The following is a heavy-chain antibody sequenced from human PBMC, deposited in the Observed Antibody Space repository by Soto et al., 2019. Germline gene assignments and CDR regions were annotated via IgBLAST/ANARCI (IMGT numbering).Heavy chain of an antibody. V-gene: IGHV3-21*01. J-gene: IGHJ6*02. D-gene: IGHD2-2*01. Sequence: PVGSLRLSCAASGFTFSSYSMNWVRQAPGKGLEWVSSISSSSSYIYYADSVKGRFTISRDNAKNSLYLQMNSLRAGDTAVYYCARDCSSTSCYGYYAMDAWGQGTTVSVPS. CDR3: ARDCSSTSCYGYYAMDA. CDR1: GFTFSSYS. CDR2: ISSSSSYI.